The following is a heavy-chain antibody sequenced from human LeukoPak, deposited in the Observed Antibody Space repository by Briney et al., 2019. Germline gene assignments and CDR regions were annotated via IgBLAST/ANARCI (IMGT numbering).Heavy chain of an antibody. CDR1: GFTFSNYG. J-gene: IGHJ4*02. V-gene: IGHV3-30*18. CDR2: ITYDGSSE. Sequence: PGGSLRLSCVASGFTFSNYGMHWVRQAPGKGLEWVATITYDGSSEYYADSVKDRFTVSRDNSKNTLYLQMNSLRAEDTAVYYCAKGASGWYADYWGQGTLVTVSS. CDR3: AKGASGWYADY. D-gene: IGHD6-19*01.